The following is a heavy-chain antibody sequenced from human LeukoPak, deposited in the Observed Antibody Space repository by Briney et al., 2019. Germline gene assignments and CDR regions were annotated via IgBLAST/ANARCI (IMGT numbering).Heavy chain of an antibody. D-gene: IGHD3-22*01. CDR3: ARDSRGYFEVYFDY. J-gene: IGHJ4*02. V-gene: IGHV3-11*01. CDR1: GFTFSDYY. CDR2: ISSSGSTI. Sequence: RGCLRLSCAASGFTFSDYYMSWVRHAPGKGLGWVSYISSSGSTIYYADSVKGRFTISRDNAKNSLYLQMNSLRAEDTAVYYCARDSRGYFEVYFDYWGQGTLVTVSS.